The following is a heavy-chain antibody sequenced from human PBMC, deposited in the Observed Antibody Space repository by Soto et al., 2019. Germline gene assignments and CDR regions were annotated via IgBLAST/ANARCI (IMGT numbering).Heavy chain of an antibody. CDR3: ARDGLCGSSANGVDY. Sequence: EVQLVETGGGLIQPGGSLRLSCAASGFTVSSNYMSWVRQAPGKGLEWVSVIYSGGSTYYADSVKGRFTISRDNSKNTLYRQMNSLRAEDTAVYYCARDGLCGSSANGVDYWGQGTLVTVST. D-gene: IGHD1-26*01. J-gene: IGHJ4*02. CDR1: GFTVSSNY. CDR2: IYSGGST. V-gene: IGHV3-53*02.